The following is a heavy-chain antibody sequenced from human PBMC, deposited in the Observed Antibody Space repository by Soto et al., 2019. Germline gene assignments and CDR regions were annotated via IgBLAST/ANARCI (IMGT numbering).Heavy chain of an antibody. CDR2: IKQDGSVK. CDR3: AKLRGDYIVFGY. J-gene: IGHJ4*02. Sequence: GGSLRLSCAPSGFTFSNYWMSWVRQAPGQGLEWVASIKQDGSVKHYVDSVKGRFTISRDNAEKSLHLQMNSLRAEDTAVYYCAKLRGDYIVFGYWGQGARVTVSS. CDR1: GFTFSNYW. V-gene: IGHV3-7*03. D-gene: IGHD4-17*01.